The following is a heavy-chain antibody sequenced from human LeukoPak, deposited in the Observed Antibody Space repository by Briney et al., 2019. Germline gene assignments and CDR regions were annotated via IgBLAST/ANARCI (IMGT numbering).Heavy chain of an antibody. Sequence: GGSLRLSCAASGFTFSDYWMSWVRQAPGKGLEWVANIRQDGGDTYYMDSVKGRFTISRDNAKNSVYLQMDSLRVEDTAVYYCARDPVNPATGDYDYWGQGTLVTVSS. D-gene: IGHD4-17*01. CDR1: GFTFSDYW. CDR2: IRQDGGDT. J-gene: IGHJ4*02. V-gene: IGHV3-7*01. CDR3: ARDPVNPATGDYDY.